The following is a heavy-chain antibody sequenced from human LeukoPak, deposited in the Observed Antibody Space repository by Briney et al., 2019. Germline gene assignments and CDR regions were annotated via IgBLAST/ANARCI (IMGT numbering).Heavy chain of an antibody. J-gene: IGHJ4*02. CDR3: ARVQYFEPRVYYLGY. D-gene: IGHD3-22*01. Sequence: PSETLSLTCAVYGGSFSDYYWNWIRQPPGKGLEWIGEINHSGSTNYNPSLKSRVTMSVDTFKNQFSLTLSSVTAADTAVYYCARVQYFEPRVYYLGYGGQGTLVPVPS. V-gene: IGHV4-34*01. CDR1: GGSFSDYY. CDR2: INHSGST.